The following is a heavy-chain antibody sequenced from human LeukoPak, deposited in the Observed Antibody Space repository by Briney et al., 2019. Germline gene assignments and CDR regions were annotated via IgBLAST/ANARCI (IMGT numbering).Heavy chain of an antibody. CDR2: ISSSSSYI. V-gene: IGHV3-21*04. Sequence: PGGSLRLSCAASGFTFSSYNMNWVRQAPGKGLEWVSSISSSSSYIYYADSVKGRFTISRDNSKNTLYLQMNGLRAEDTAIYYCAKDDGNNAKLLLDYWGQGTLVTVSS. CDR1: GFTFSSYN. CDR3: AKDDGNNAKLLLDY. J-gene: IGHJ4*02. D-gene: IGHD2/OR15-2a*01.